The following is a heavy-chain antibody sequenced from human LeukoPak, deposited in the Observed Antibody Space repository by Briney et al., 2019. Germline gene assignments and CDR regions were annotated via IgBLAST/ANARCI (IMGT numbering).Heavy chain of an antibody. CDR3: ALAYYDFWSGYYTDQVYFQH. D-gene: IGHD3-3*01. V-gene: IGHV5-51*01. CDR2: IYPGDSDT. J-gene: IGHJ1*01. CDR1: GYSFTSYW. Sequence: GESLKISCKGSGYSFTSYWIGWVRQMPGKGLEWMGIIYPGDSDTRYSPSFQGQVTISADKSISTAYLQWSSLKASDTAMYYCALAYYDFWSGYYTDQVYFQHWGQGTLVTVSS.